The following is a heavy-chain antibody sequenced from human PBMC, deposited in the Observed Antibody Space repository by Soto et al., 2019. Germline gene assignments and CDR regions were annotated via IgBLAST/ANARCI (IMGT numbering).Heavy chain of an antibody. Sequence: ASVKVSCKASGYTFTSYAMHWVRQAPGQRLEWMGWINAGNGNTKYSQKFQGRVTITADESTSTAYMELSSLRSEDTAVYYCASPVPGYCSGGSCYHFDYWGQGTLVTVSS. CDR1: GYTFTSYA. D-gene: IGHD2-15*01. CDR3: ASPVPGYCSGGSCYHFDY. V-gene: IGHV1-3*01. J-gene: IGHJ4*02. CDR2: INAGNGNT.